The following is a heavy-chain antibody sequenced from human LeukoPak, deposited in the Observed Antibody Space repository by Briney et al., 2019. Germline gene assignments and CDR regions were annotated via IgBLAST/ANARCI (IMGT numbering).Heavy chain of an antibody. D-gene: IGHD2-15*01. Sequence: GESLKISCKGSGYSFTSYWIGWVRQMPGKGLEWMGIIYPGDSDTRYSPSFQGQVTISADKSISTAYLQWSSLKASDTAIYYCARQRSAATEREEVYCYFYGMDVWGQGTTVTVSS. CDR3: ARQRSAATEREEVYCYFYGMDV. V-gene: IGHV5-51*01. J-gene: IGHJ6*02. CDR2: IYPGDSDT. CDR1: GYSFTSYW.